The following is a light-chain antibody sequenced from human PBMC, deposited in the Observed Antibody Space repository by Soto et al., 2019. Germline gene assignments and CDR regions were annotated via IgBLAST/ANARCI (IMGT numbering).Light chain of an antibody. Sequence: DIVMTQSPLSLPVTPGEPASISCRSSQYINTRLAWYQHRPGQAPRLLIYQTSRRAAGIPARFSASGSGTDFTLTISDVQPEDFALYYCHQRQSWPRTFGQGTKVDIK. CDR3: HQRQSWPRT. CDR1: QYINTR. CDR2: QTS. J-gene: IGKJ1*01. V-gene: IGKV3-11*01.